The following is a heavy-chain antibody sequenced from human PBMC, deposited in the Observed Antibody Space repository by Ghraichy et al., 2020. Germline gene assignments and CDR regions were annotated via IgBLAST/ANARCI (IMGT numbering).Heavy chain of an antibody. D-gene: IGHD4-17*01. Sequence: MGWISAYNGNTNYAQKLQGRVTMTTDTSTSTAYMDLRSLNSDDTAVYYCARDDFGDFFDYWGQGTLVTVSS. CDR3: ARDDFGDFFDY. CDR2: ISAYNGNT. V-gene: IGHV1-18*01. J-gene: IGHJ4*02.